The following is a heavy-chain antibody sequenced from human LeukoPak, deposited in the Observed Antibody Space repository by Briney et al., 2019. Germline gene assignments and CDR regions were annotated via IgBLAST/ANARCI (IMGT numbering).Heavy chain of an antibody. CDR2: ISGSGGST. CDR1: EITFSSYA. CDR3: AKAGALVRSYMDV. Sequence: GGSLRLSCAASEITFSSYAMSWVRQAPGKGLEWVSVISGSGGSTYYADSVRGRFTLSRDNSKRMLYLQMNSLRAEDTAVYYCAKAGALVRSYMDVWGKGTTVTVSS. D-gene: IGHD1-26*01. J-gene: IGHJ6*03. V-gene: IGHV3-23*01.